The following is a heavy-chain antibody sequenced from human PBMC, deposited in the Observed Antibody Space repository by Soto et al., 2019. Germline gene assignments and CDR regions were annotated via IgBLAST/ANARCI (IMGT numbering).Heavy chain of an antibody. Sequence: GGSLRLSCAASGFTVSSNYMSWVRQAPGKGLEWVSTISGSDGKTFYADSVKGRFSISRDTSQSTLYLQMNSLRADDTAMYYCARWSYLDYWGQGTRVTVSS. CDR2: ISGSDGKT. D-gene: IGHD3-3*01. J-gene: IGHJ4*02. CDR1: GFTVSSNY. V-gene: IGHV3-23*01. CDR3: ARWSYLDY.